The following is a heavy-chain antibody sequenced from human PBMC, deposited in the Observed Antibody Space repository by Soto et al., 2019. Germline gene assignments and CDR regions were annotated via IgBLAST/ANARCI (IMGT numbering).Heavy chain of an antibody. D-gene: IGHD4-17*01. CDR1: GFSLSTSGMC. Sequence: SGPTLVNPTQTLTLTCTFSGFSLSTSGMCVSWIRQPPGKALEWLALIDWDDDKYYSTSLKTRLTISKDTSKNQVVLTMTNMDPVDTATYYCARIRATVALRRWSQYGMDVSGPGISGTV. CDR2: IDWDDDK. CDR3: ARIRATVALRRWSQYGMDV. V-gene: IGHV2-70*01. J-gene: IGHJ6*02.